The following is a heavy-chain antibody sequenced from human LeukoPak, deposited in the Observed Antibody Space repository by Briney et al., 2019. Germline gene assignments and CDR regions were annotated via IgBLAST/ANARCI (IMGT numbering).Heavy chain of an antibody. V-gene: IGHV4-59*12. CDR2: IYYSGST. Sequence: SETLSLTCTVSGGSISSYYWSWIRQPPGKGLEWIGYIYYSGSTNYNPSLKSRVTISVDTSKNQFSLKLSSVTAADTAVYYCAREGTTVTTPLDYWGQGTLVTVSS. CDR1: GGSISSYY. J-gene: IGHJ4*02. CDR3: AREGTTVTTPLDY. D-gene: IGHD4-17*01.